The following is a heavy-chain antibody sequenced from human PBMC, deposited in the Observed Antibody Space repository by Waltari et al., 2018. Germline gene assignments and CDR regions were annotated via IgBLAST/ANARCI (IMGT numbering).Heavy chain of an antibody. J-gene: IGHJ6*02. CDR1: GYTFTSYY. CDR2: ITPSGGST. Sequence: QVQLVQSGAEVKKPGASVKVSCKASGYTFTSYYMHWVRQAPGQGLGWMGIITPSGGSTSYAQKFQGRVTMTRDTSTSTVYMELSSLRSEDTAVYYCARVRAKTAAGHYYYYYGMDVWGQGTTVTVSS. V-gene: IGHV1-46*03. D-gene: IGHD6-13*01. CDR3: ARVRAKTAAGHYYYYYGMDV.